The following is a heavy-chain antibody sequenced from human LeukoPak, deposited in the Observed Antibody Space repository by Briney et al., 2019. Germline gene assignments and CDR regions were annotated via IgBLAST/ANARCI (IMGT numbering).Heavy chain of an antibody. J-gene: IGHJ3*02. D-gene: IGHD3-10*01. Sequence: PGGSLRLSCAASGFTFSSYEMNWVRQAPGKGLEWVSYISSSGSTIYYADSVKGRFTISRDNAKNSLYLQMNSLRAEDTAVYYCAREGLTMVRGVIGTQAFDIWGQGTMVTVSS. CDR2: ISSSGSTI. CDR1: GFTFSSYE. CDR3: AREGLTMVRGVIGTQAFDI. V-gene: IGHV3-48*03.